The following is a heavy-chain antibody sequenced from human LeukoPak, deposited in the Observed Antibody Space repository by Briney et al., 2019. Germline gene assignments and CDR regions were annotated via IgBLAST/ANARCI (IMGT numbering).Heavy chain of an antibody. V-gene: IGHV3-30*02. D-gene: IGHD6-6*01. CDR3: ARDPLLLVRSRSYYYYMDV. CDR1: GFTFSSYG. CDR2: IRYDGSNK. Sequence: PGGSLRLSCAASGFTFSSYGMHWVRQAPGKGLECVAFIRYDGSNKYYADSVKGRFTISRDNSKNTLYLQMNSLRAEDTAVYYCARDPLLLVRSRSYYYYMDVWGKGTTVTVSS. J-gene: IGHJ6*03.